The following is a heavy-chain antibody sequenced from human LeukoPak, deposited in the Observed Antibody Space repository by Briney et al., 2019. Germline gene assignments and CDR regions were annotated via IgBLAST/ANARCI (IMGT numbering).Heavy chain of an antibody. CDR1: GGSISSYC. CDR2: IYYSGST. D-gene: IGHD6-13*01. J-gene: IGHJ5*02. Sequence: SETLSLTCTVSGGSISSYCWSWIRQPPGKGLEWIGYIYYSGSTNYNPSLKSRVTISVDTSKNQCSLKLSSVTAADTAVYYCARTIAAAGIWFDPWGQGTLVTVSS. V-gene: IGHV4-59*01. CDR3: ARTIAAAGIWFDP.